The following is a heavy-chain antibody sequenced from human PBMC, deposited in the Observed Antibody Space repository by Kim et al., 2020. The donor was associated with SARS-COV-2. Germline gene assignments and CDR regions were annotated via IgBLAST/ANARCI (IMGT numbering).Heavy chain of an antibody. V-gene: IGHV1-2*04. CDR1: GYTFTGYY. Sequence: ASVKVSCKASGYTFTGYYMHWVRQAPGQGLEWMGWINPNSGGTNYAQKFQGWVTMTRDTSISTAYMELSRLRSDDTAVYYCAREVSYGSGSYTNWFDPWGQGTLVTVSS. D-gene: IGHD3-10*01. J-gene: IGHJ5*02. CDR2: INPNSGGT. CDR3: AREVSYGSGSYTNWFDP.